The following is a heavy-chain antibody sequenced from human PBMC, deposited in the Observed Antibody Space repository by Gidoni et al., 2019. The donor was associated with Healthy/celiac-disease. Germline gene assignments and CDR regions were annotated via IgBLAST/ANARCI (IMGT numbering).Heavy chain of an antibody. D-gene: IGHD5-12*01. CDR1: GGSISSYY. CDR2: IYYSGST. J-gene: IGHJ4*02. CDR3: AREEMATISD. V-gene: IGHV4-59*01. Sequence: QVQLQESGPGLVKPSETLSLTCTVSGGSISSYYWSWFRQPPGKGLEWIGYIYYSGSTNYNPSLKSRVTISVDTSKNQFSLKLSSVTAADTAVYYCAREEMATISDWGQGTLVTVSS.